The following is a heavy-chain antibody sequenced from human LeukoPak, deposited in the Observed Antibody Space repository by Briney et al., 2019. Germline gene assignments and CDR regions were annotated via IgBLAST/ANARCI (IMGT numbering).Heavy chain of an antibody. CDR2: IRYDGSNK. J-gene: IGHJ4*02. CDR3: AKDYPASVYSSGWYGSAFDY. D-gene: IGHD6-19*01. V-gene: IGHV3-30*02. Sequence: PGGSLRLSCAASGFTFSSYGMHWVSQAPGKGLEWVAFIRYDGSNKYYADSVKGRFTISRDNSKNTLYLQMNSLRAEDTAVYYCAKDYPASVYSSGWYGSAFDYWGQGTLVTVSS. CDR1: GFTFSSYG.